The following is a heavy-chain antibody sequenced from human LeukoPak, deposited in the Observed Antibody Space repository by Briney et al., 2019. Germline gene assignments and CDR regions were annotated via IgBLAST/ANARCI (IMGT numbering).Heavy chain of an antibody. CDR2: IYYSGTT. D-gene: IGHD3-10*01. V-gene: IGHV4-59*01. Sequence: SETLSLTCTVSGVSINGFYWSWIRQPPGKGLEWMGYIYYSGTTNYNPSLRSRVTISVDTSKNQFSLKLSSVTAADTAVYYCAREVLDYSGSGTYYRHFDFSGQGTLVTVSS. CDR3: AREVLDYSGSGTYYRHFDF. CDR1: GVSINGFY. J-gene: IGHJ4*02.